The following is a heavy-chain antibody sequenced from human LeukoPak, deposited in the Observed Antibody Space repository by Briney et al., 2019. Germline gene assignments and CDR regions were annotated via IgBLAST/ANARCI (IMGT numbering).Heavy chain of an antibody. Sequence: SETLSLTCTVSGGSISSYYWSWIRQPPGKGLEWIGYIYYSGSTNYNPSLKSRVTISVDTSKNQFSLKLSSVTAADTAVYYCARLSYGDYLYYYYMDVWGKGTTVTVSS. CDR2: IYYSGST. J-gene: IGHJ6*03. V-gene: IGHV4-59*01. D-gene: IGHD4-17*01. CDR1: GGSISSYY. CDR3: ARLSYGDYLYYYYMDV.